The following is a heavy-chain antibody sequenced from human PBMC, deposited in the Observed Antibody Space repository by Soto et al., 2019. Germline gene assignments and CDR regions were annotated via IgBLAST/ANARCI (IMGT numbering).Heavy chain of an antibody. Sequence: EVQLLESGGGLVQPGGSLRLSCAASGFTFSSYAMSWVRQAPGKGLEWVSAISGSGGSTYYADSVKGRFTISRDNSKNKLYLQMNSLRAEDTAVYYCAKGGGCSGGSCYIEAFDIWGQGTMVTVSS. J-gene: IGHJ3*02. CDR2: ISGSGGST. V-gene: IGHV3-23*01. CDR3: AKGGGCSGGSCYIEAFDI. CDR1: GFTFSSYA. D-gene: IGHD2-15*01.